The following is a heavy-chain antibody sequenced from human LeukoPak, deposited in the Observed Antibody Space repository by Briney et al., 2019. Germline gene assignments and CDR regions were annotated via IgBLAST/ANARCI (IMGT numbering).Heavy chain of an antibody. J-gene: IGHJ5*02. D-gene: IGHD5-18*01. CDR3: ARIGYSYGGP. CDR1: GDSVSSNSSA. CDR2: TYYRSKWYN. Sequence: SQTLSLTCAISGDSVSSNSSAWNWIRQSPLRGLEWLGRTYYRSKWYNDYAVSVKGRITINPDTSKNHFSLQLNSVTPEDTAIYYCARIGYSYGGPWGQGTLVTVSS. V-gene: IGHV6-1*01.